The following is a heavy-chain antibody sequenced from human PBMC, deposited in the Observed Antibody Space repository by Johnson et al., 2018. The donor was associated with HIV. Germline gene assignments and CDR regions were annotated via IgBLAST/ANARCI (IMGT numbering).Heavy chain of an antibody. CDR1: GFTLNSYG. J-gene: IGHJ3*02. Sequence: QVQLVESGGGVVQPGGSLRLSCAASGFTLNSYGMHWVRLAPGTGLEWVAFIRYDGSNTYYGDSMKGRLTISRDNSKNTLFLQMNSLRAEDTAVYYCAKGSGWYSAFDIWGQGTMVTVSS. CDR3: AKGSGWYSAFDI. V-gene: IGHV3-30*02. D-gene: IGHD6-19*01. CDR2: IRYDGSNT.